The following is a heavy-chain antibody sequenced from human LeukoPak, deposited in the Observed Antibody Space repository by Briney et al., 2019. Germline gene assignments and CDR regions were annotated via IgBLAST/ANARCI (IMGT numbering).Heavy chain of an antibody. J-gene: IGHJ5*02. Sequence: ASVKVSCKASGYTFTSYDINWVRQAPGQGLEWMGWISAYNGNTNYAQKLQGRVTMTTDTSTSTAYMELRSLRSDDTAVYYCARSSHYYDSTPFDPWGQGTLVTVSS. CDR2: ISAYNGNT. CDR3: ARSSHYYDSTPFDP. CDR1: GYTFTSYD. V-gene: IGHV1-18*01. D-gene: IGHD3-22*01.